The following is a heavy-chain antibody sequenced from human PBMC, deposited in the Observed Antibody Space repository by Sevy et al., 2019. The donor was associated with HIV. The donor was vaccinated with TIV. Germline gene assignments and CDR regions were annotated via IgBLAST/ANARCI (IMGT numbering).Heavy chain of an antibody. Sequence: ASVKVSCKASGYTFTGDYMHWVRQAPGQGLEWMGWINPNNGVTNYAQKFQGRVTMTRDTSISTGYMELSRLRYDDTAVYYCARDLGYAISSGDQNWFDPWGQGTLVTVSS. J-gene: IGHJ5*02. CDR1: GYTFTGDY. CDR3: ARDLGYAISSGDQNWFDP. CDR2: INPNNGVT. D-gene: IGHD2-8*01. V-gene: IGHV1-2*02.